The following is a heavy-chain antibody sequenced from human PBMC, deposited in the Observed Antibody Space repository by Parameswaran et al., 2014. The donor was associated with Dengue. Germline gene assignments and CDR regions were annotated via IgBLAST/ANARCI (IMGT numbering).Heavy chain of an antibody. J-gene: IGHJ4*02. V-gene: IGHV3-7*03. CDR3: ARDEEMANTVDY. D-gene: IGHD5-24*01. Sequence: WIRQPPGKGLGWVANIKQDGSEKYYVDSVKGRFTISRDNAKNSLYLQMNSLRAEDTAVYYCARDEEMANTVDYWGQGTLVTVSS. CDR2: IKQDGSEK.